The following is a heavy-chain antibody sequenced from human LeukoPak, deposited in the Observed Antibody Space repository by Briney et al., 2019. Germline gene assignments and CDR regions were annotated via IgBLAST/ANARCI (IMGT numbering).Heavy chain of an antibody. V-gene: IGHV3-30*04. CDR3: ARDQITMMRGVIARSTPYYHYYYMDV. CDR2: ISDDGSNT. CDR1: GFTFSTYA. Sequence: HSGGSLRLSCATSGFTFSTYAMHWVRQAPGKGLEWVAFISDDGSNTYYVDSVKGRFTISRENSKNPLYLQMNSPRADDTAVYYCARDQITMMRGVIARSTPYYHYYYMDVWGKGTTVTVSS. D-gene: IGHD3-10*01. J-gene: IGHJ6*03.